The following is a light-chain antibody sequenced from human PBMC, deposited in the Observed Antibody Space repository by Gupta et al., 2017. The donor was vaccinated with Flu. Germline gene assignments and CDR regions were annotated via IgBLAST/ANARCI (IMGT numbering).Light chain of an antibody. J-gene: IGLJ1*01. Sequence: SALTQPASVSGSPGQSITISCTVTSSDVGGYNYVSWYQQHPGKAPKLMIYEVSKRPSGVSNRFSGSKSGNTASLTISGLQAEDEADYYCSSDTISATLVFGTGTKVTVL. CDR1: SSDVGGYNY. CDR2: EVS. V-gene: IGLV2-14*01. CDR3: SSDTISATLV.